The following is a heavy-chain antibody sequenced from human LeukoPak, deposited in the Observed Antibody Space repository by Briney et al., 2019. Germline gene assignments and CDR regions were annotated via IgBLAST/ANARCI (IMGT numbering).Heavy chain of an antibody. J-gene: IGHJ4*02. V-gene: IGHV3-49*04. CDR3: TASDHLYCSSSSCHFDY. D-gene: IGHD2-2*01. CDR2: IQSKTYGEGT. CDR1: GLSFGDYG. Sequence: PGRSLRLSCTPSGLSFGDYGMSWVRQAPGKGLEWVSFIQSKTYGEGTMYAASVRGRFTISRDDSRSTAYLQMNSLKTEDTAVYYRTASDHLYCSSSSCHFDYWGQGTLVTVSS.